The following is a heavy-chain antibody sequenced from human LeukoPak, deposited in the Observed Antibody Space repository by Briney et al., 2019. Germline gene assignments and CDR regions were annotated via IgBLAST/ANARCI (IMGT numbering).Heavy chain of an antibody. Sequence: GGSLRLSCSASGFTFSSYAMHWVRQAPGKGLEYVSAISSNGGSTYYADSVKGRFTIPRDNSKNTLYLQMSSLRAEDTAVYYCVKDRRDGYNYGSDYWGQGTLVTVSS. CDR3: VKDRRDGYNYGSDY. CDR2: ISSNGGST. J-gene: IGHJ4*02. D-gene: IGHD5-24*01. V-gene: IGHV3-64D*09. CDR1: GFTFSSYA.